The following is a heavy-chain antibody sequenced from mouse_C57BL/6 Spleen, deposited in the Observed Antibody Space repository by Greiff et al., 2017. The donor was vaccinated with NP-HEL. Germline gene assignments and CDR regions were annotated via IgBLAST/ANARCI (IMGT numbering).Heavy chain of an antibody. D-gene: IGHD1-1*02. CDR2: IYPGSGNT. J-gene: IGHJ1*01. CDR1: GYTFTDYY. Sequence: VQLQQSGAELVRPGASVKLSCKASGYTFTDYYINWVKQRPGQGLEWIARIYPGSGNTYYNEKFKGKATLTAERSSSTAYMQLSSLTSEDSAVYCCARGDGSWYFDVWGPGTTVTVSS. V-gene: IGHV1-76*01. CDR3: ARGDGSWYFDV.